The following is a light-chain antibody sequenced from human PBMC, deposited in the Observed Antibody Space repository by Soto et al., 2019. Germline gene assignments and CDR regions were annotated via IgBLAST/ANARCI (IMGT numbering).Light chain of an antibody. CDR1: QSAGSTY. CDR2: GAS. J-gene: IGKJ1*01. Sequence: EILVKRVSNTLVLVSGEKNTLPRRVSQSAGSTYSAWYQQKPGQAPRLLIYGASSRATGIPDRFSGSGSGTDFTLTIGRLEPEDFAVYYCQQYGDSPWTFGQGTKVDIK. V-gene: IGKV3-20*01. CDR3: QQYGDSPWT.